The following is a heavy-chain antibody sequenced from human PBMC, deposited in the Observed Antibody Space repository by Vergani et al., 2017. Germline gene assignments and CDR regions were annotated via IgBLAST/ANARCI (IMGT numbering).Heavy chain of an antibody. D-gene: IGHD3-22*01. J-gene: IGHJ4*02. CDR1: GGSISSGGYS. CDR2: IYHSGST. V-gene: IGHV4-30-2*01. Sequence: QLQLQESGSGLVKPSQTLSLTCAVSGGSISSGGYSWSWIRQPPGKGLEWIGYIYHSGSTYYNPSLKSLVTISVDRSKNQFSLKLSSVTAADTAVYYCARHGSSGYYRDFDYWGQGTLVTVSS. CDR3: ARHGSSGYYRDFDY.